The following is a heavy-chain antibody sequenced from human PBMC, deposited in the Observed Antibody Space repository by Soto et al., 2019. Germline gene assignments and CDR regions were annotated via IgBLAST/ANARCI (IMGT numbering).Heavy chain of an antibody. J-gene: IGHJ6*02. Sequence: GGSLRLSCAASGFTFSSYSMNWVRQAPGKGLEWVSSISSSSSYIYYADSVKSRFTISRDNAKNSLYLQMNSLRAEDTAVYYCARDRVVVVAATDLYYYYGMDVWGQGTTVTVSS. D-gene: IGHD2-15*01. CDR3: ARDRVVVVAATDLYYYYGMDV. V-gene: IGHV3-21*01. CDR2: ISSSSSYI. CDR1: GFTFSSYS.